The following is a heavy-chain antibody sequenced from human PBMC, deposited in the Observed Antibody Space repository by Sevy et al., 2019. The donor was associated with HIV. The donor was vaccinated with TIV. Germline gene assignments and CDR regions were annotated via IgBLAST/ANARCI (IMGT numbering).Heavy chain of an antibody. D-gene: IGHD3-9*01. CDR3: ARGSRYDEILTGYSDNGMDV. J-gene: IGHJ6*02. V-gene: IGHV3-66*01. Sequence: GGSLRLSCAASGFTVSSNYMSWVRQAPGKGLEWVSIIYSGGSTYYADSVKGRFTISRDNSKNTLYLQMNSLGAEDTAVYYCARGSRYDEILTGYSDNGMDVWGQGTTVTVSS. CDR2: IYSGGST. CDR1: GFTVSSNY.